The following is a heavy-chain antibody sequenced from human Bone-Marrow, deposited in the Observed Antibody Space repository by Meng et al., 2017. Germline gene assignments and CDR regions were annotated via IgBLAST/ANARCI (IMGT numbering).Heavy chain of an antibody. CDR3: AKDRSSGWYFWFDP. Sequence: PGRTPTLPLAPLGFSLRCFLMPWVRQAPGKGLLWFSRINADGSDTSYADSVKGRFTISRDNAKNTLYLQMNSLRAEDTAVYYCAKDRSSGWYFWFDPWGQGTLFTVSS. D-gene: IGHD6-19*01. CDR2: INADGSDT. CDR1: GFSLRCFL. J-gene: IGHJ5*02. V-gene: IGHV3-74*01.